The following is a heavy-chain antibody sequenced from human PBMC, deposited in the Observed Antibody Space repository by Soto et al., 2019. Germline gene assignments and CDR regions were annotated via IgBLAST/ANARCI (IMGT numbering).Heavy chain of an antibody. V-gene: IGHV3-74*01. Sequence: EVQLVESGGGLVQPGGALRLSCISSGHTLSGYWMHWFRQSPGKGLEWVARISDDGSNTNYADSVKGRFTISRDNARNTVYLQMDSMTAVDTAVYHCVSDRLGHTYGPPDYWGQGTLVTVYS. D-gene: IGHD5-18*01. J-gene: IGHJ4*02. CDR2: ISDDGSNT. CDR3: VSDRLGHTYGPPDY. CDR1: GHTLSGYW.